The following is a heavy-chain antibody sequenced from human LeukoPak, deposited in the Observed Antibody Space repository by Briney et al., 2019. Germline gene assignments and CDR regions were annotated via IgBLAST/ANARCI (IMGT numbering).Heavy chain of an antibody. CDR3: ARGPRFGELLWHWFDP. J-gene: IGHJ5*02. Sequence: SETLSLTCTVSGYSISSGHYWGWIRQPPGQGLEWIGSMYHSGSTYYNPPLKSRVTISEDTSKNQFSLKLRSVTAADTAVYYCARGPRFGELLWHWFDPWGQGTLVTVSS. CDR1: GYSISSGHY. CDR2: MYHSGST. V-gene: IGHV4-38-2*02. D-gene: IGHD3-10*01.